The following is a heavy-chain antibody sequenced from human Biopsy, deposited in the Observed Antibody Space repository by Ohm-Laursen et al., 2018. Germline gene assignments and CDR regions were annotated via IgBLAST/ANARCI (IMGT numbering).Heavy chain of an antibody. CDR3: ARGTGKYYVYGAFDI. J-gene: IGHJ3*02. Sequence: GTLSLTCAVSGDSISNDYWSWIRQSAGQGLEWIGRIHSSGSTNHNLSLKNRVTMSVDTSKNQFSLKLRSVTAADTAVYYCARGTGKYYVYGAFDIWGQGTMVTVSS. CDR2: IHSSGST. V-gene: IGHV4-4*07. CDR1: GDSISNDY. D-gene: IGHD3/OR15-3a*01.